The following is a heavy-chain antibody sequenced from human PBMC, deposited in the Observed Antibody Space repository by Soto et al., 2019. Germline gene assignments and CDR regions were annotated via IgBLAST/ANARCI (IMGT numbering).Heavy chain of an antibody. CDR3: ARDDIPGIAGATYGMDV. CDR1: GFTFSSYE. D-gene: IGHD6-25*01. Sequence: PGGSLSLCCAASGFTFSSYELNWVRPAPGKGLEWVSYISSSGSTIYYADSVKGRFTISRDNAKNTLYLQMNSLRAEDTAVYYCARDDIPGIAGATYGMDVWGRGTTVTVSS. CDR2: ISSSGSTI. V-gene: IGHV3-48*03. J-gene: IGHJ6*02.